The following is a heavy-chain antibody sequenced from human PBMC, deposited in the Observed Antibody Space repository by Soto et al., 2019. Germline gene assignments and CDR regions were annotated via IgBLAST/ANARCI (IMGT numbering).Heavy chain of an antibody. CDR1: GGSISSGGYY. Sequence: SETLSLTCTVSGGSISSGGYYWSWIRQHPGKGLEWIGYIYYSGSTYYNPSLKSRVTISVDTSKNQFSLKLSSVTAADTAAYYCARETGYSSLVDYWGQGTLVTVSS. J-gene: IGHJ4*02. CDR3: ARETGYSSLVDY. CDR2: IYYSGST. D-gene: IGHD6-19*01. V-gene: IGHV4-31*03.